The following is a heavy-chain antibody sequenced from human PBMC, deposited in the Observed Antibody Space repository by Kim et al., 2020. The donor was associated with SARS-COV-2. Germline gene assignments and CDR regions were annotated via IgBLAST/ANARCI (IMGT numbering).Heavy chain of an antibody. CDR1: GFTFSSYA. CDR3: AKCPLTYSSSPYDY. CDR2: ISSSGGTT. D-gene: IGHD6-6*01. J-gene: IGHJ4*02. V-gene: IGHV3-23*01. Sequence: GGSLRLSCTASGFTFSSYAMSWVRQAPGKGLEWVSDISSSGGTTRYADSVKGRFTVSRDNSKNTLYLQMNSLRAEDTAVYYCAKCPLTYSSSPYDYWGQGTLVTVSA.